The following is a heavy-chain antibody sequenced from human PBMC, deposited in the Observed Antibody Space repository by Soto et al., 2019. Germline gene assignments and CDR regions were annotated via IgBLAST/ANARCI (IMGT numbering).Heavy chain of an antibody. CDR3: ARDHLILPAHDFFYGSDV. J-gene: IGHJ6*02. CDR1: VFTFSMYS. CDR2: IPQDGIDG. Sequence: GGSLRLSCEVSVFTFSMYSMSWVRQSPGKGLEWVAKIPQDGIDGHYADSVKGRFIISRDNGKNSLHLQLNNLRAEDTAVYYCARDHLILPAHDFFYGSDVWGRGATVTVSS. V-gene: IGHV3-7*03. D-gene: IGHD2-21*02.